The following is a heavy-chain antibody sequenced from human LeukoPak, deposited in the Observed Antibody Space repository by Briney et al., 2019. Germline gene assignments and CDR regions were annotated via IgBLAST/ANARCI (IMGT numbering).Heavy chain of an antibody. CDR1: GFTFSNYA. CDR3: ARGGGYVVSQGDY. CDR2: ISYDGSDK. Sequence: GESLRLSCAASGFTFSNYAMYWVRQAPGKGLEWVAVISYDGSDKYYADSVKGRFTISRDNSKNTLYLQMNSLRAEDTAVYYCARGGGYVVSQGDYWGQGTLVTVSS. J-gene: IGHJ4*02. V-gene: IGHV3-30*01. D-gene: IGHD5-12*01.